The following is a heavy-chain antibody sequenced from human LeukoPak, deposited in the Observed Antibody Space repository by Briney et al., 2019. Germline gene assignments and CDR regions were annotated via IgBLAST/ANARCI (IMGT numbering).Heavy chain of an antibody. CDR3: AKDIHPGLDSGASCCFDY. Sequence: ASVKVSCKTSGYTFSRHGITWVRQAPGQGLEWMGWVSGYNGNTNYAQNVQGRVTMTTDTSTNTAYMELRSLRSDDTAVYYCAKDIHPGLDSGASCCFDYWGQGTPVNVSS. V-gene: IGHV1-18*01. J-gene: IGHJ4*02. D-gene: IGHD3-22*01. CDR2: VSGYNGNT. CDR1: GYTFSRHG.